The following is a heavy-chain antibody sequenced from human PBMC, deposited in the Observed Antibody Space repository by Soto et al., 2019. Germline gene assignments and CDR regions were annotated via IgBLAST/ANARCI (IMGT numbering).Heavy chain of an antibody. V-gene: IGHV1-8*01. CDR2: MNPNSGNT. CDR3: ARERGSGWYVDY. CDR1: GYTFTSYD. J-gene: IGHJ4*02. D-gene: IGHD6-19*01. Sequence: QVQLVQSGAEVKKPGASVKVSCKASGYTFTSYDINWVRQATGQGLEWMGWMNPNSGNTGYAQKFQGRVTITRNTSISTAYMEVSGVRYEDTAVYYCARERGSGWYVDYWGQGTLVTVSS.